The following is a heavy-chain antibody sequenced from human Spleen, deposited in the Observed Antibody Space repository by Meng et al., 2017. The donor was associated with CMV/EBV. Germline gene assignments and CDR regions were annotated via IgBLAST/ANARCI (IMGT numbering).Heavy chain of an antibody. D-gene: IGHD3-10*01. V-gene: IGHV4-4*07. CDR3: ASVTMVRGEEDDAFDI. Sequence: QVRLPESGPGLVKPSATLSLPCTVSGGSISSYYWSWIRQPAGKGLEWIGRIYTSGSTNYNPSLKSRVTMSVDTSKNQFSLKLSSVTAADTAVYYCASVTMVRGEEDDAFDIWGQGTMVTVSS. CDR1: GGSISSYY. J-gene: IGHJ3*02. CDR2: IYTSGST.